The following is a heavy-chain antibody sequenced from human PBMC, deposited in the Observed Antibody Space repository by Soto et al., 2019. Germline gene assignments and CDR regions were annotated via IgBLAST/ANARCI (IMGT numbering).Heavy chain of an antibody. CDR1: GFTFSSYS. CDR2: ISSSSSYI. V-gene: IGHV3-21*01. Sequence: GGSLRLSCAASGFTFSSYSMKWVRQAPGKGLEWVSSISSSSSYIYYADSVKGRFTISRDNAKNSLYLQMNSLRAEDTAVYYCARDSSPYDYGGYLYYYGMDVWGQGTTVNVS. D-gene: IGHD4-17*01. J-gene: IGHJ6*02. CDR3: ARDSSPYDYGGYLYYYGMDV.